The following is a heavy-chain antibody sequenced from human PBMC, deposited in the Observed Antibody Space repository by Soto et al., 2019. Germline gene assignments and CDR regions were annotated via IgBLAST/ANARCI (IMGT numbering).Heavy chain of an antibody. J-gene: IGHJ4*02. CDR2: IIPIFGTA. V-gene: IGHV1-69*13. D-gene: IGHD3-22*01. CDR1: GGTFSSYA. CDR3: ASHSDSSAYYYRGLDY. Sequence: SVKVSCKASGGTFSSYAISWVRQAPGQGLEWMGGIIPIFGTANYAQKFQGRVTITADESTSTAYMELSSLRSEDTAVYYCASHSDSSAYYYRGLDYWGQGTLVTVSS.